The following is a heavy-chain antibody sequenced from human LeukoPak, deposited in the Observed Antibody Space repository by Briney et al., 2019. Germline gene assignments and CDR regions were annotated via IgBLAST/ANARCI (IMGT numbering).Heavy chain of an antibody. V-gene: IGHV3-64*01. CDR1: GFTFSSYA. CDR3: ARASYGFGNTWFDP. CDR2: ISSNGGST. Sequence: GGSLRLSCAASGFTFSSYAMHWVRQAPGKGLEYVSGISSNGGSTYYANSVKGRFTISRDNSKNTVYLQMGSLRAEDMAVYYCARASYGFGNTWFDPWGQGTLVTVSS. D-gene: IGHD3-16*01. J-gene: IGHJ5*02.